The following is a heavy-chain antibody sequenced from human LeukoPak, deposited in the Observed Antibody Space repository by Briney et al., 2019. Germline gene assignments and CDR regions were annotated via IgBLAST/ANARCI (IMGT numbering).Heavy chain of an antibody. CDR3: ARGPILYSGYDGGSWFDP. CDR2: MNPNSGNT. V-gene: IGHV1-8*01. J-gene: IGHJ5*02. CDR1: GYTFTRYD. Sequence: ASVKVSCKASGYTFTRYDINWVRQATGQGLEWMGWMNPNSGNTGYAQKFQGRVTMTRITSISTAYLELSSLRSEDTAVYYCARGPILYSGYDGGSWFDPWGQATLVTVSS. D-gene: IGHD5-12*01.